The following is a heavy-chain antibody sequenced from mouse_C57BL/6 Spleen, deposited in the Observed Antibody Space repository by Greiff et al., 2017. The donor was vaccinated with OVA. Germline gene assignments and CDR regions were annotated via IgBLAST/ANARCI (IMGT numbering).Heavy chain of an antibody. D-gene: IGHD1-1*01. CDR3: ARGGTTVVAGSHFDY. CDR2: IDPSDSYT. V-gene: IGHV1-69*01. Sequence: QVQLQQPGAELVMPGASVKLSCKASGYTFTSYWMHWVKQRPGQGLEWIGEIDPSDSYTNYNQKFKGKSTLTVDKSSSTAYMQLSSLTSEDSAVYYCARGGTTVVAGSHFDYWGQGTTLTVSS. CDR1: GYTFTSYW. J-gene: IGHJ2*01.